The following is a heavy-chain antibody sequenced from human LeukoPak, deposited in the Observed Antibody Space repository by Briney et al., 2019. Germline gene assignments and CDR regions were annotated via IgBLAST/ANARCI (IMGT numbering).Heavy chain of an antibody. D-gene: IGHD2-15*01. CDR3: ARNGVVAATSDAFDI. CDR1: GFTFSSYA. V-gene: IGHV3-23*01. CDR2: ISDSGGST. J-gene: IGHJ3*02. Sequence: GGSLRLSCAASGFTFSSYAMSWVRQAPGKGLEWVSTISDSGGSTYYADSVKGRFTISRDNSKNTLYLQMNSLRAEDTAVYYCARNGVVAATSDAFDIWGQGTMVTVSS.